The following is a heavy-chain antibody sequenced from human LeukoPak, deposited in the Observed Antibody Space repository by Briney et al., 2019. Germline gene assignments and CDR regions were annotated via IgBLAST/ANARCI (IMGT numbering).Heavy chain of an antibody. CDR1: GDSITSGFHY. CDR3: ARHQRWSSLDP. CDR2: VYYTGTT. D-gene: IGHD2-15*01. V-gene: IGHV4-39*01. J-gene: IGHJ5*02. Sequence: KPSETLSLICSVSGDSITSGFHYWDWIRQSPQRGLEWVGSVYYTGTTYYNPSLESRVTISIDTSQNLFSLNLTSVTAADTAVYYCARHQRWSSLDPWGQGILVTVSS.